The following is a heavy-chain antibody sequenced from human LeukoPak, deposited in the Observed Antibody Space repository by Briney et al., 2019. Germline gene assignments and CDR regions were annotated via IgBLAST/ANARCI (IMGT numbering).Heavy chain of an antibody. D-gene: IGHD6-13*01. CDR2: IYTSGST. V-gene: IGHV4-4*07. CDR1: GGSISSYY. CDR3: ARSRIAAAGTRPTDAFDI. J-gene: IGHJ3*02. Sequence: SETLSLTCTVSGGSISSYYWSWIRQPAGKGLEWIGRIYTSGSTNYNPSLKSRVTMSVNTSKNQFSLKLSSVTAADTAVYYCARSRIAAAGTRPTDAFDIWGQGTMVTVSS.